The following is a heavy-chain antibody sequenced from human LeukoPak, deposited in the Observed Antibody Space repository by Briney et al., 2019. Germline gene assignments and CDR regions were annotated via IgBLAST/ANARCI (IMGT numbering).Heavy chain of an antibody. Sequence: PSETLSLTCTVSGGSISSSRYYWGWIRQPPGKGLEWIGSIYYSGSTYYNPSLKSRVTISVDTSKNQFSLKLSSVTAADTAVYYCARAPRVAQADYWGQGTLVTVSS. CDR1: GGSISSSRYY. J-gene: IGHJ4*02. CDR3: ARAPRVAQADY. D-gene: IGHD3-3*01. CDR2: IYYSGST. V-gene: IGHV4-39*01.